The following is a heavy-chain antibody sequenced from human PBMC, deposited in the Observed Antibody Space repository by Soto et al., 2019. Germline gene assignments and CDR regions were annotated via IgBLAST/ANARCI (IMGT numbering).Heavy chain of an antibody. CDR1: GGSFSGYY. J-gene: IGHJ5*02. D-gene: IGHD3-22*01. Sequence: SETLSLTCAVYGGSFSGYYWSWIRQPPGKGLEWIGEINHSGSTNYNPSLKSRVTISVDTSKNQFSLKLSSVTAADTAVYYCERGGRITMIVVVITALGFDPWGQGTLVTVSS. CDR3: ERGGRITMIVVVITALGFDP. CDR2: INHSGST. V-gene: IGHV4-34*01.